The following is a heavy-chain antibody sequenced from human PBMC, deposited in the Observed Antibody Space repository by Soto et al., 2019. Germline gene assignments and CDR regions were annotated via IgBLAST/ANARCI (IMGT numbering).Heavy chain of an antibody. Sequence: EVQLVESGGGLVQPGGSLRLSCAASGFTFSTYTMNWVRQAPGKGLEWVSYISKSSSTIYYADSVKGRFIMSRDNAENSLNLQMTSLRDEDTAVYYCARALGERGYSYGFDYWGLGTLVTVSS. CDR3: ARALGERGYSYGFDY. CDR2: ISKSSSTI. J-gene: IGHJ4*02. V-gene: IGHV3-48*02. D-gene: IGHD5-18*01. CDR1: GFTFSTYT.